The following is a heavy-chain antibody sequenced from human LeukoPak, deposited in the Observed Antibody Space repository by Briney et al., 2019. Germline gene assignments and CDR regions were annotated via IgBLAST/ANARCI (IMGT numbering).Heavy chain of an antibody. CDR1: GFTFSSYS. Sequence: MTGGSLRLSCAASGFTFSSYSMNWVRQAPGKGLEWVSSISSSSSYIYYADSVKGRFTISRDNAKNSLYLQMNSLRAEDTAVYYCARAGLGAAADVWGQGTLVTVSS. J-gene: IGHJ4*02. CDR2: ISSSSSYI. V-gene: IGHV3-21*01. CDR3: ARAGLGAAADV. D-gene: IGHD6-13*01.